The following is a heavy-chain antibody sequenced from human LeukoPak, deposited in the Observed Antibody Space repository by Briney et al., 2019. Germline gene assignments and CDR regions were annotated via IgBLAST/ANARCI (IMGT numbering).Heavy chain of an antibody. Sequence: GGSLRLSCAASGSTFSKDDFHWVRQAPGKGLEWVAAISVTGDTYYADSVKGRFTISREDAANSLHLQMRSLGAGDTALYYCTKELCGRRAGCAGGSYYDFWGRGALVTVCS. CDR3: TKELCGRRAGCAGGSYYDF. J-gene: IGHJ2*01. D-gene: IGHD2-15*01. CDR2: ISVTGDT. CDR1: GSTFSKDD. V-gene: IGHV3-13*01.